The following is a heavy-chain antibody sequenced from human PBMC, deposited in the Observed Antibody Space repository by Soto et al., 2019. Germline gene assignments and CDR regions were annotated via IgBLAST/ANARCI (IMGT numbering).Heavy chain of an antibody. CDR1: GDSISSYY. CDR2: IYYSGST. V-gene: IGHV4-59*01. Sequence: SETLSLTCTVSGDSISSYYWSWIRQPPGKGLEWIGYIYYSGSTNYNPSLKSRVTISVDTSKNQLSLELSSVTAADTAVYYCARGMDSGWYKVSLDYWCQGALVTVSS. CDR3: ARGMDSGWYKVSLDY. D-gene: IGHD6-19*01. J-gene: IGHJ4*02.